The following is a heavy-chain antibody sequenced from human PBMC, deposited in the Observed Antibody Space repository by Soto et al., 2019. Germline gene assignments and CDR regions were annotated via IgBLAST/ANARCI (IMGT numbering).Heavy chain of an antibody. J-gene: IGHJ5*02. V-gene: IGHV4-39*01. CDR3: ARPVGALEYSSSSDNWFDP. CDR2: IYYSGST. CDR1: GGSISSSSYY. Sequence: QLQLQESGPGLVKPSETLSLTCTVSGGSISSSSYYWGWIRQPPGKGLEWIGSIYYSGSTYYNPSLKSRVTISADTSKNQFSLRLTSVTAADTAVYYCARPVGALEYSSSSDNWFDPWGQGTLVTVSS. D-gene: IGHD6-6*01.